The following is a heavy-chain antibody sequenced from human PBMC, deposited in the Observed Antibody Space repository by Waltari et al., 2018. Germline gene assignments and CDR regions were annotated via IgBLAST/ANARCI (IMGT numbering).Heavy chain of an antibody. CDR3: AKGSSGSYYDTYFDY. V-gene: IGHV3-9*01. Sequence: EVQLVESGGGLVQPGRSLRLSCAASGFTFDDYAMHWVRQAPGKGLEWVSGISWNSGITGYADSVKGRFTVSRDNAKNSLYLQMNSLRAEDTVLYYCAKGSSGSYYDTYFDYWGQGTLVTVSS. J-gene: IGHJ4*02. D-gene: IGHD1-26*01. CDR2: ISWNSGIT. CDR1: GFTFDDYA.